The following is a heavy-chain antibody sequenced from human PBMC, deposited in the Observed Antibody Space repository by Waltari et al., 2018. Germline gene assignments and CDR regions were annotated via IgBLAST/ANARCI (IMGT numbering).Heavy chain of an antibody. CDR2: IYDSGST. CDR3: ARDPSSYVNDAFDI. Sequence: QVQLQESGPGLVKPSETLSLTCTVSGGSISSHYWSWIRQPPGKGLEWIGYIYDSGSTNYNPALRSRVTISVDTSKNQFSLKLSSVTAADTAVYYCARDPSSYVNDAFDIWGQGTMVTVSS. D-gene: IGHD5-12*01. J-gene: IGHJ3*02. CDR1: GGSISSHY. V-gene: IGHV4-59*11.